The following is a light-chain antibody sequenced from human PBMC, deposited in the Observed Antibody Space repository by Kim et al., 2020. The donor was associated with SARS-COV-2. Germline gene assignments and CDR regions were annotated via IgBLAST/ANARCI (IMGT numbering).Light chain of an antibody. Sequence: LSPGERATPSCRASQSVSSSYLAWYQQKPGQAPRLLIYGASSRATGIPDRFSGSGSGTDFTLTISRLEPEDFAVYYCQQYGSSHYSFGQGTKLEI. CDR3: QQYGSSHYS. V-gene: IGKV3-20*01. CDR2: GAS. CDR1: QSVSSSY. J-gene: IGKJ2*03.